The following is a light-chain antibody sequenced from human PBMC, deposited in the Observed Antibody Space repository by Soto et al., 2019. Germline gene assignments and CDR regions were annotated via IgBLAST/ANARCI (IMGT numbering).Light chain of an antibody. V-gene: IGKV4-1*01. Sequence: DIVLTQSPDSLAVSLGERATINCKSSQSVFDSSNNKNYLTWYQQKPGQPPKLLIYWASTRESGVPDRFSGRGSGTDFTLTISSLQAEDVAVYYCQQYYSTPPYTFGQGTKLEIK. J-gene: IGKJ2*01. CDR2: WAS. CDR3: QQYYSTPPYT. CDR1: QSVFDSSNNKNY.